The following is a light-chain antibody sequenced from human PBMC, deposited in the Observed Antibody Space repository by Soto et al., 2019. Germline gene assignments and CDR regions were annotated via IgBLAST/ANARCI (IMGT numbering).Light chain of an antibody. Sequence: EIVMTQSPATLSVSPGERATLSCRASQSVSSNLAWYQQKPGHAPRLLIYGASTRATGIPARFSGSGSGTEVTLTISSLQSEDFAVYYCQQYNNWPQTFGQGTKVEIK. J-gene: IGKJ1*01. CDR1: QSVSSN. CDR3: QQYNNWPQT. CDR2: GAS. V-gene: IGKV3-15*01.